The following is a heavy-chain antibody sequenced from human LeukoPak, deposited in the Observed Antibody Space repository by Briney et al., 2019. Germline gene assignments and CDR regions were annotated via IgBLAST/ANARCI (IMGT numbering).Heavy chain of an antibody. J-gene: IGHJ4*02. V-gene: IGHV3-33*01. CDR1: GFTFSSYA. CDR3: ARDGEIVGFTPGY. D-gene: IGHD5-12*01. Sequence: GRSLRLSCAASGFTFSSYAMHWVRQAPGKGLEWVAVIWYDGINKYYADSVKGRFTISRDNSKNTLYLQMNSLRAEGTAVYYWARDGEIVGFTPGYWGQGTLVTVS. CDR2: IWYDGINK.